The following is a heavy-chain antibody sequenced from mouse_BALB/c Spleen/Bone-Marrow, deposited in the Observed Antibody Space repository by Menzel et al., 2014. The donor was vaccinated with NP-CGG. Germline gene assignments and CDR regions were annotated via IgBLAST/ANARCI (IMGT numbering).Heavy chain of an antibody. CDR1: GYTFSSYW. CDR2: ILPGSGST. V-gene: IGHV1-9*01. J-gene: IGHJ1*01. CDR3: ARGGGGGGYWYFDV. Sequence: QVHVKQSGAELMKPGASVKISCKATGYTFSSYWIEWVKQRPGHGLEWIGEILPGSGSTNYNEKFKGKATFTADTSSNTPYRHLSSLTWEASAVFYGARGGGGGGYWYFDVWGAGTTVTVSS.